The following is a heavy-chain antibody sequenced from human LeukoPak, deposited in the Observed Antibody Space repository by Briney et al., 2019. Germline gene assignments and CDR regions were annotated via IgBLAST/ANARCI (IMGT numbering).Heavy chain of an antibody. CDR1: GGSISSYY. CDR2: INHSGST. D-gene: IGHD3-3*01. Sequence: SETLSLTCTVSGGSISSYYWSWIRRPPGKGLEWIGEINHSGSTNYNPSLKSRVTISVDTSKNQFSLKLSSVTAADTAVYYCARASLRFSYAFDIWGQGTMVTVSS. CDR3: ARASLRFSYAFDI. J-gene: IGHJ3*02. V-gene: IGHV4-34*01.